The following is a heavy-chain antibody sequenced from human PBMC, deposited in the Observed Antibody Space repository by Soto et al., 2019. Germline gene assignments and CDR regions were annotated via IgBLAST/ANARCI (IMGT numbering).Heavy chain of an antibody. D-gene: IGHD3-16*01. Sequence: QVQLVQSGAEVKKPGASVKLSCKASGYTLTTYPLHWVRQAPGQSLEWMGYITGANGDTKYSQRFHDRVTITTDTSANTAYLELNSLTSEDTAVYYCATALRFVDYLLIRWGQGTLVTVSS. CDR3: ATALRFVDYLLIR. J-gene: IGHJ4*02. CDR1: GYTLTTYP. V-gene: IGHV1-3*01. CDR2: ITGANGDT.